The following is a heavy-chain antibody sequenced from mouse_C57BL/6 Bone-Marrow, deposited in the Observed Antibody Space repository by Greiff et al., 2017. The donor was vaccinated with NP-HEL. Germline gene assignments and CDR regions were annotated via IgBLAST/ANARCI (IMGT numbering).Heavy chain of an antibody. D-gene: IGHD4-1*01. CDR3: ARGGLTGPPYYFDY. V-gene: IGHV1-69*01. J-gene: IGHJ2*01. CDR2: IDPSDSYT. CDR1: GYTFTSYW. Sequence: QVQLQQPGAELVMPGASVKLSCKASGYTFTSYWMHWVKQRPGQGLEWIGEIDPSDSYTNYNQKFKGKSTLTVDKSSSTAYMQLSSLTSEDSAVYYCARGGLTGPPYYFDYWGQGTTLTVSS.